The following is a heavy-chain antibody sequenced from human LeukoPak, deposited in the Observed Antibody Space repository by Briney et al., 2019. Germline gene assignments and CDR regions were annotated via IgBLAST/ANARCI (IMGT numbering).Heavy chain of an antibody. CDR3: ARVNDRIAAAGTGDY. D-gene: IGHD6-13*01. V-gene: IGHV4-30-2*01. CDR1: GGSISSGGYY. J-gene: IGHJ4*02. CDR2: IYHSGST. Sequence: SQTLSLTCTVSGGSISSGGYYWSWIRQPPGKGLEWIGYIYHSGSTYYNPSLKSRVTISVDRSKNQFSLKLSSATAADTAVYYCARVNDRIAAAGTGDYWGQGTLVTVSS.